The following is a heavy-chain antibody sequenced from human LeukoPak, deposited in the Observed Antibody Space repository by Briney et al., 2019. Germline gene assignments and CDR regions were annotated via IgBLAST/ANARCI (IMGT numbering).Heavy chain of an antibody. Sequence: SETLSLTCSVSGASINSYYWSWIRQPPGKGLEWIGNIYYNRSTSYHPSLKSRVTISVDTSKNQFSLNLTSVTAADTAVYYCAHSSSSLPTDSWGQGNLVIVSS. D-gene: IGHD6-6*01. J-gene: IGHJ4*02. CDR1: GASINSYY. CDR3: AHSSSSLPTDS. CDR2: IYYNRST. V-gene: IGHV4-59*12.